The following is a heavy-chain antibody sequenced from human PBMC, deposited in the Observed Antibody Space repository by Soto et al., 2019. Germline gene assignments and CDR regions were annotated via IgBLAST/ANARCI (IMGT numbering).Heavy chain of an antibody. Sequence: ASVKVSCKASGGTFSSYAISWVRQAPGQGLEWMGGIIPIFGTANYAQKFQGRVTITADKSTSTAYMELSSLRSEDTAVYYCARVIPQFRNSSGCYYVFDYWGQGTLVTVSS. J-gene: IGHJ4*02. CDR2: IIPIFGTA. D-gene: IGHD3-22*01. V-gene: IGHV1-69*06. CDR1: GGTFSSYA. CDR3: ARVIPQFRNSSGCYYVFDY.